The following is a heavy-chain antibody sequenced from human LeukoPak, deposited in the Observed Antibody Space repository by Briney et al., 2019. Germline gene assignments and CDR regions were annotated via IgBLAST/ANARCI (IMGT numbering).Heavy chain of an antibody. CDR1: GDSISSSSYY. CDR2: MSHSGST. D-gene: IGHD6-19*01. CDR3: ARHLIAVAVTFDR. V-gene: IGHV4-39*01. Sequence: SETLSLTCTVSGDSISSSSYYWGWIRQPPGKGLEWIRSMSHSGSTYYSPSLKSRVTISVDTSKNQFSLKLSSVTAADTAVYYCARHLIAVAVTFDRWGQGTRVTVSS. J-gene: IGHJ5*02.